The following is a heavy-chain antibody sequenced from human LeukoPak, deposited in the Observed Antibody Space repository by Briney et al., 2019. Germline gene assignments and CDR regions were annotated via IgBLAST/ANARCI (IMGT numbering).Heavy chain of an antibody. V-gene: IGHV4-4*09. CDR3: ARHSRIADLDY. CDR1: GGSISSYY. Sequence: SETLSLTCTVSGGSISSYYWSWIRQPPGKGPEWIGYIYTSGSTNYNPSLKSRVTISVDTSKNQFSLKLSSVTAADTAVYYCARHSRIADLDYWGQGTLVTVSS. J-gene: IGHJ4*02. D-gene: IGHD6-13*01. CDR2: IYTSGST.